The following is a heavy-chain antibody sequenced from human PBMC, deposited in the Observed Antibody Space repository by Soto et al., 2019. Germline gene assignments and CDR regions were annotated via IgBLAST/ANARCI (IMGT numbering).Heavy chain of an antibody. Sequence: SETLSLTCTVSGGSIRSYYWSWIRQPPGKGLEWIGYIYYSGSTNYNPSLKSRVTISVDTSKNQFSLKLSSVTATDTAVYYCARGGYNSFDYWGQGTLVTVSS. J-gene: IGHJ4*02. D-gene: IGHD5-12*01. CDR1: GGSIRSYY. CDR3: ARGGYNSFDY. V-gene: IGHV4-59*01. CDR2: IYYSGST.